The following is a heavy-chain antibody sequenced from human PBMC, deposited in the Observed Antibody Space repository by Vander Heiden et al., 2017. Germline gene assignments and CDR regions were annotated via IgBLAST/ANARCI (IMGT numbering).Heavy chain of an antibody. D-gene: IGHD3-22*01. J-gene: IGHJ4*02. V-gene: IGHV1-2*02. CDR2: INPNSGGT. Sequence: QVQLVQSGAEVKKPGASVKVSCKASGYTFPGYYMHWVRQAPGQGLEWMGWINPNSGGTNYAQKFQGRVTMTRDTSISTAYMELSRLRSDDTAVYYCARETTITMIVVVINYFDYWGQGTLVTVSS. CDR3: ARETTITMIVVVINYFDY. CDR1: GYTFPGYY.